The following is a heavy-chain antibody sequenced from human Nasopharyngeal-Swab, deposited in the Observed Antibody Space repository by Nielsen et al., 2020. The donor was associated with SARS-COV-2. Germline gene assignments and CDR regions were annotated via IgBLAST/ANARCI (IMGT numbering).Heavy chain of an antibody. Sequence: SVKVSCKTSGYTFIGYYIHWVRQAPGQGLEWMGRFNPNSGGTNYAQELQGRVTMTGDTSISTAYMELSRVRSDDTAMYYCTRDRGSGYFDSWGQGTLVIVSS. CDR1: GYTFIGYY. CDR3: TRDRGSGYFDS. J-gene: IGHJ4*02. D-gene: IGHD3-3*01. V-gene: IGHV1-2*06. CDR2: FNPNSGGT.